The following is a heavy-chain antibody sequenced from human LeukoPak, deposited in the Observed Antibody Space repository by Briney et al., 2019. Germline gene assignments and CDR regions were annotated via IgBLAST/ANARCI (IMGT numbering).Heavy chain of an antibody. J-gene: IGHJ4*02. Sequence: GGSLRLSCAASGFTFSSFWMHWVRQAPGRGLVWVSRINTDESSTGYADSVEGRFTISRDNAKNTLYLQMNSLRVEDTAVYYCAKGLGATDSWGQGTLVTVSS. CDR3: AKGLGATDS. CDR1: GFTFSSFW. D-gene: IGHD1-26*01. CDR2: INTDESST. V-gene: IGHV3-74*01.